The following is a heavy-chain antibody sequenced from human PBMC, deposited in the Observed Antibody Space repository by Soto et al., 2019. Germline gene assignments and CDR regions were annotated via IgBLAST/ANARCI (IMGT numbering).Heavy chain of an antibody. CDR1: GFSLSTTGVS. CDR2: IFWNDDK. Sequence: QITLTESGPTLVKPTQTLTLTCTFSGFSLSTTGVSVGWIRQPPGKALEWLALIFWNDDKRYSPSLKSRLTIAKDASKNQVVLTMTNMDPVDTATYYCEHSGVRSSSWDTTFDIWGHGTMVTIAS. D-gene: IGHD6-13*01. V-gene: IGHV2-5*01. J-gene: IGHJ3*02. CDR3: EHSGVRSSSWDTTFDI.